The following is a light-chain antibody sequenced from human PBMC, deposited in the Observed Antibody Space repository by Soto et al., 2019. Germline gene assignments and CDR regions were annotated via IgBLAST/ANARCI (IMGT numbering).Light chain of an antibody. Sequence: EIVMTQSPATLSVSPGERATLHCRASQSVSSNLGWYQHKPGQAPRLLIYGASTRATGIPARFSGGGSGTDFTLTISGLQSEDFAVYYCQQYNDWPPGYTFGQGTKVEIK. CDR1: QSVSSN. CDR2: GAS. V-gene: IGKV3-15*01. CDR3: QQYNDWPPGYT. J-gene: IGKJ2*01.